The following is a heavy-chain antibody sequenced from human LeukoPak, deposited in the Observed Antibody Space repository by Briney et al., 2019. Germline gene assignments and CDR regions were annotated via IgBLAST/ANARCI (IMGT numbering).Heavy chain of an antibody. J-gene: IGHJ4*02. CDR3: ARDRTLWFGEFYFDY. CDR1: GGSISSYY. V-gene: IGHV4-4*07. Sequence: PSETLSLTCTVSGGSISSYYWSWIRQPAGKGLEWIGRIYTSGSTNYNPSLKSRVTMSVDTSKNQFSLKLSSVTAADTAVYYCARDRTLWFGEFYFDYWGQGTLVTVSS. D-gene: IGHD3-10*01. CDR2: IYTSGST.